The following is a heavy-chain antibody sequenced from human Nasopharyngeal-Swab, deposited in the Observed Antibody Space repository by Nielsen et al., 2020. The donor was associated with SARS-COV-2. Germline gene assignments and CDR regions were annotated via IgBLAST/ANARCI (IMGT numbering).Heavy chain of an antibody. CDR1: GFTFSSYS. V-gene: IGHV3-21*01. J-gene: IGHJ4*02. Sequence: GESLKISCAASGFTFSSYSMNWVRQAPGKGLEWVSSISSSSSYIYYADSVKGRFTISRDNAKNSPYLQMNSLRAEDTAVYYCARWDYSNYDLDYWGQGTLVPSPQ. CDR2: ISSSSSYI. D-gene: IGHD4-11*01. CDR3: ARWDYSNYDLDY.